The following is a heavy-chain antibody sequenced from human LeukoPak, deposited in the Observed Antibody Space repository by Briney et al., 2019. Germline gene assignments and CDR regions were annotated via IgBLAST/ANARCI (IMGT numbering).Heavy chain of an antibody. CDR1: GYTFTGYY. CDR2: INPNSGGT. D-gene: IGHD2-2*01. Sequence: ASVEVSCKASGYTFTGYYIHWVRQAPGQGLEWMGWINPNSGGTNYAQKFQGRVTMTRDTSISTAYMELSRLTSDDTAVYYCARLYCSSTSCYLGRDNWFDPWGQGTLVTVSS. V-gene: IGHV1-2*02. J-gene: IGHJ5*02. CDR3: ARLYCSSTSCYLGRDNWFDP.